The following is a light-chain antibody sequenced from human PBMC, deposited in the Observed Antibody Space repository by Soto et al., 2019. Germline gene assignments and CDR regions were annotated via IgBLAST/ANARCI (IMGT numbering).Light chain of an antibody. CDR2: DTY. V-gene: IGKV3-11*01. CDR3: QQRSNYWT. Sequence: EIVLTQSPVTLSLSPGQRATLSCRAIQSVSSNHLGWYQQKPGQPPRLLIYDTYKRATGIPARFSGSGSGTDFTLTISSLEPEDFAVYYCQQRSNYWTFGQGTKVEIK. J-gene: IGKJ1*01. CDR1: QSVSSN.